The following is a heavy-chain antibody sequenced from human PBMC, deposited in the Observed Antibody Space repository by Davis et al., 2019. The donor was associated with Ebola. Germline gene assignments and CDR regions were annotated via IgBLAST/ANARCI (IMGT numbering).Heavy chain of an antibody. CDR3: ARSVGWYLDYFDY. Sequence: GESLKISCAASGFTFSSYWMSWVRQAPGKGLEWVANIKQDGSEKYYVDSVKGRFTISRDNAKNSLYLQMNSLRAEDTAVYYCARSVGWYLDYFDYWGQGTLVTVSS. V-gene: IGHV3-7*01. J-gene: IGHJ4*02. CDR1: GFTFSSYW. CDR2: IKQDGSEK. D-gene: IGHD6-19*01.